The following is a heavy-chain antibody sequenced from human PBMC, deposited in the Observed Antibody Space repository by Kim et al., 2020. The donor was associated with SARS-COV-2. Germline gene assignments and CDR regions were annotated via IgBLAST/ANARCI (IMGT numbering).Heavy chain of an antibody. Sequence: GGSLRLSCAASEFTFSRYSMNWVRQAPGKGLEWVSTISRNSDYIYYAESVEGRFTISRYNAKNSVYLQMNSLRVDDTAMYYCARDLSLGRPGGFDYWGQG. CDR2: ISRNSDYI. J-gene: IGHJ4*02. V-gene: IGHV3-21*01. CDR1: EFTFSRYS. CDR3: ARDLSLGRPGGFDY. D-gene: IGHD3-10*01.